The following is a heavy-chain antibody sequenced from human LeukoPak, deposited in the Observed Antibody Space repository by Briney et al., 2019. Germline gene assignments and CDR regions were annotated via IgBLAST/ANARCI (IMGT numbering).Heavy chain of an antibody. CDR1: GGSLSGHY. J-gene: IGHJ3*01. CDR2: VSYTGRT. Sequence: PSETLSLTCTVSGGSLSGHYWNWIRQPPGKRLEWIGYVSYTGRTKYNPSLQSRVTISIDTSKRQFSLKLTSVTSPDTAVYSCAKLPDNDNSGDPDTFDVWGQGTTVIVSS. V-gene: IGHV4-59*11. CDR3: AKLPDNDNSGDPDTFDV. D-gene: IGHD3-22*01.